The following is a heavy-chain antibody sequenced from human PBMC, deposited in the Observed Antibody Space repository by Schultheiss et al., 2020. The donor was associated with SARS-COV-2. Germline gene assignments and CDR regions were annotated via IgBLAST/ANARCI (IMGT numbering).Heavy chain of an antibody. CDR1: GASISSGGYY. CDR3: ARDLRYSSGWYYYGMDV. CDR2: IYYSGST. J-gene: IGHJ6*02. D-gene: IGHD6-19*01. Sequence: SETLSLTCTVSGASISSGGYYWSWIRQHPGKGLEWIGYIYYSGSTYYNPSLKSRVTISVDTSKNQFSLKLSSVTAADTAVYYCARDLRYSSGWYYYGMDVWGQGTTVTVSS. V-gene: IGHV4-31*03.